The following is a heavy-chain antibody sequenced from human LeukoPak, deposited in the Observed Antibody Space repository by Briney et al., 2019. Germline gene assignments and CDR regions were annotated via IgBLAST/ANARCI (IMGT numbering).Heavy chain of an antibody. CDR2: ISGSGVST. V-gene: IGHV3-23*01. D-gene: IGHD5-12*01. Sequence: GGSLRLSCAASGFTFSSYAMSWVRQAPGKGLEWVSAISGSGVSTYYADSVKGRFTISRDNSKNTLYLQMNSLRAEDTAVYYCARNENSGWGYFDYWGQGTLVTVSS. CDR1: GFTFSSYA. J-gene: IGHJ4*02. CDR3: ARNENSGWGYFDY.